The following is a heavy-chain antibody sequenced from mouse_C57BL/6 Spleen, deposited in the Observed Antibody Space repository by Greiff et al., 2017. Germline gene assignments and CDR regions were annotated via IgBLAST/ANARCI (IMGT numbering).Heavy chain of an antibody. Sequence: VQLQQSGAELVKPGASVKISCKASGYAFSSYWMNWVKQRPGKGLEWIGQIYPGDGDTNYNGKFKGKATLTADKSSSTAYRQLSSLTSEDSAVYFCAREGFYYGSSYVHFDYWGQGTTLTVSS. CDR3: AREGFYYGSSYVHFDY. CDR2: IYPGDGDT. D-gene: IGHD1-1*01. V-gene: IGHV1-80*01. CDR1: GYAFSSYW. J-gene: IGHJ2*01.